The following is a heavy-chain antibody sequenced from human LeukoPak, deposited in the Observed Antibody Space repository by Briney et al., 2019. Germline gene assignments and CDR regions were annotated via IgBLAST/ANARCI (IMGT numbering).Heavy chain of an antibody. Sequence: NPSETLSLTCTVSGYSITNGYYWGWIRQPPGKGLEWIGSIYHDGRIDYNPSLKSRVTISRDTSNDQFSLKLSSVTAADTAVYYCARVRAGRYFDWFSAYNWFDPWGQGTLVTVSS. J-gene: IGHJ5*02. CDR3: ARVRAGRYFDWFSAYNWFDP. CDR1: GYSITNGYY. D-gene: IGHD3-9*01. V-gene: IGHV4-38-2*02. CDR2: IYHDGRI.